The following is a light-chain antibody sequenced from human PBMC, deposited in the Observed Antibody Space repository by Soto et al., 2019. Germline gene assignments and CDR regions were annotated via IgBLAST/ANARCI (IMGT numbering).Light chain of an antibody. V-gene: IGLV1-44*01. CDR2: SNT. CDR3: AAWDDSLNGWV. Sequence: SVLTQPPSASGTPGQRVTISCSGSSSNIGSNPVNWYQQLPGTAPKLLIYSNTPRPSGVPDRFSGSKSGHSASLAISGLQSEDEADYYCAAWDDSLNGWVFGGGTKLTVL. CDR1: SSNIGSNP. J-gene: IGLJ3*02.